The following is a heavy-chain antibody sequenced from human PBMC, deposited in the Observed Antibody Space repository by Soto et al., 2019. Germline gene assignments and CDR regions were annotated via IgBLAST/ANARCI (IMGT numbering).Heavy chain of an antibody. Sequence: EVQLLESGGGLVQPGGSLRLSCAASGFTFSSYAMSWVRQAPGKGLEWVSAISGSGGSTYYADSVKGRLTISRDNSKNTLYRQMTCLTAEYTAVYYCGKDFYGSGINLFVSWGQGTLVTVSS. V-gene: IGHV3-23*01. CDR1: GFTFSSYA. CDR3: GKDFYGSGINLFVS. CDR2: ISGSGGST. J-gene: IGHJ5*01. D-gene: IGHD3-10*01.